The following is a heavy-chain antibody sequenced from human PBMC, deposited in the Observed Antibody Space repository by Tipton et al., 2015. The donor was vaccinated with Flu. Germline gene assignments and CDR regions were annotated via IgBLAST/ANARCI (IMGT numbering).Heavy chain of an antibody. CDR2: ISGSSSNI. D-gene: IGHD1-26*01. Sequence: SLRLSRAASGFIFNNHRMHWVRQAPGKGLEWVSSISGSSSNIYYADSVKGRFTISRDNAKNSLYLQMNSLRAEDTAVYYCTKDVGATVSYNWFDPWGQGTLVTVSS. J-gene: IGHJ5*02. CDR3: TKDVGATVSYNWFDP. V-gene: IGHV3-21*01. CDR1: GFIFNNHR.